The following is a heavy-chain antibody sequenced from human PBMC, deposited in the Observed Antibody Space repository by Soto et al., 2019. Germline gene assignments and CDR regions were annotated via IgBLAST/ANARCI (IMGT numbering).Heavy chain of an antibody. J-gene: IGHJ6*03. CDR1: GFTFDDYA. Sequence: GGSLRLSCAASGFTFDDYAMHWVRQAPGKGLEWVSGISWNSGSIGYADSVKGRFTISRDNAKNSLYLQMNSLRAEDTALYYCAKDGRIAVAGHYYYYYMDVWGKGTTVTVSS. V-gene: IGHV3-9*01. CDR3: AKDGRIAVAGHYYYYYMDV. D-gene: IGHD6-19*01. CDR2: ISWNSGSI.